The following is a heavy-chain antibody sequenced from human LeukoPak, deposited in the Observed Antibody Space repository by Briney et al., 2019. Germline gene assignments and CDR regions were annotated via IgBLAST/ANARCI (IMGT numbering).Heavy chain of an antibody. CDR3: ARDPYCSGGSCDDY. Sequence: ASVKVSCKASGYTFTGYYMHWVRQAPGQGLGWMGRINPNSGGTNYAQKFQGRVTMTRDTSISTAYMELSRLRSDDTAVYYCARDPYCSGGSCDDYWGQGTLVTVSS. D-gene: IGHD2-15*01. J-gene: IGHJ4*02. CDR2: INPNSGGT. V-gene: IGHV1-2*06. CDR1: GYTFTGYY.